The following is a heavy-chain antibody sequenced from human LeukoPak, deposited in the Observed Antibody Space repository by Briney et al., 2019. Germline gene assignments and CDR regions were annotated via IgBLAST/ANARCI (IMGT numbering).Heavy chain of an antibody. V-gene: IGHV4-39*07. CDR3: ARDPAAWDY. Sequence: SETLSLTCTVSGGSISSSSYYWGWIRQPPGKGLEWIGSIYYSGSTYYNPSLKSRVTISVDTSKNQFSLKLSSVTAADTAVYYCARDPAAWDYWGQGTQVTVSS. CDR2: IYYSGST. D-gene: IGHD6-13*01. J-gene: IGHJ4*02. CDR1: GGSISSSSYY.